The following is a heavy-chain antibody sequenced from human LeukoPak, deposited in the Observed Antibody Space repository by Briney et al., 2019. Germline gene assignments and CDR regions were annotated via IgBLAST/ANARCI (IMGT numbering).Heavy chain of an antibody. V-gene: IGHV3-7*01. D-gene: IGHD3-10*01. Sequence: GGSLRLSCAASGFTFSNYWMSWVRQAPGKGLEWVANIKHDGSEEYSVDSVKGRFTISRDNAKGSLYLQMDSLRVEDTAVYYCARGTGNSWFDPWGQGTLVTVSS. CDR3: ARGTGNSWFDP. CDR2: IKHDGSEE. J-gene: IGHJ5*02. CDR1: GFTFSNYW.